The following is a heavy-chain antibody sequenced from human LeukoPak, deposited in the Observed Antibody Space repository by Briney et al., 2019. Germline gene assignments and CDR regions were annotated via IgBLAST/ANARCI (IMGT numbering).Heavy chain of an antibody. Sequence: PGGSLRLSYAASGFTVSSNYMSWVRQAPGKGLEWVSVIYSGGSTYYADSVKGRFTISRDNSKNTLYLQMNSLRAEDTAVYYCARAGPAAGIDYWGQGTLVTVSS. J-gene: IGHJ4*02. CDR1: GFTVSSNY. D-gene: IGHD6-13*01. CDR3: ARAGPAAGIDY. V-gene: IGHV3-53*01. CDR2: IYSGGST.